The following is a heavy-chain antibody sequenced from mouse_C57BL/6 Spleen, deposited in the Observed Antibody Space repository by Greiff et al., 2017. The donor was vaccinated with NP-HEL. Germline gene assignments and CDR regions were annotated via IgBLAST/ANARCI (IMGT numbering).Heavy chain of an antibody. D-gene: IGHD1-1*01. CDR3: ASSGNGCRFYAMDY. CDR2: INPSSGYT. Sequence: QVQLQQSGADLVRPGASVKMSCKASGYTFTSYTMHWVQQRPGQGLEWIGYINPSSGYTNYNQKFKDKATLTADKSSSTAYMQLSSLTSEESEDKYCASSGNGCRFYAMDYWGQGTSVTVSS. CDR1: GYTFTSYT. J-gene: IGHJ4*01. V-gene: IGHV1-4*01.